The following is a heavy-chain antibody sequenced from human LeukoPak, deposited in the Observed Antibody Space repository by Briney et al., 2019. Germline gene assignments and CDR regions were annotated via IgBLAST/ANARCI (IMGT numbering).Heavy chain of an antibody. CDR2: IYSGGST. D-gene: IGHD3-10*02. Sequence: GGSLRLSCAASGFKFSTYAMSWVRQAPGKGLEWVSVIYSGGSTYYADSVKGRFTISRDNSKNTLYLQMNSLRAEDTAVYYCARGRGNYYVSFDYWGQGTLVTVSS. CDR1: GFKFSTYA. J-gene: IGHJ4*02. CDR3: ARGRGNYYVSFDY. V-gene: IGHV3-66*01.